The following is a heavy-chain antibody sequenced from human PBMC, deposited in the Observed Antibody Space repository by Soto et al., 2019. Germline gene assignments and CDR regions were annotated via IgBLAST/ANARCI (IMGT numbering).Heavy chain of an antibody. D-gene: IGHD6-19*01. CDR3: ASIVYSSGWLIDY. J-gene: IGHJ4*02. CDR1: GGSISSSSYY. Sequence: SETLSLTCTVSGGSISSSSYYWGWIRQPPGKGLEWIGSIYYSGSTYYNPSLKSRVTISVDTSKNQFSLKLSSVTAADTAVYYCASIVYSSGWLIDYWGQGTLVTVSS. CDR2: IYYSGST. V-gene: IGHV4-39*01.